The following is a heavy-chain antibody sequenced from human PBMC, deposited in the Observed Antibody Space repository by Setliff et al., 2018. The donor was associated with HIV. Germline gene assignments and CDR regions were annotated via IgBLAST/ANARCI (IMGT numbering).Heavy chain of an antibody. CDR2: LPHSGAT. CDR3: ARRAYYDFWSGFYLSTANRFDS. D-gene: IGHD3-3*01. J-gene: IGHJ5*01. V-gene: IGHV4-39*01. CDR1: GVSISSSTYY. Sequence: SETLSLTCTVSGVSISSSTYYWGWIRQPPGKGLEWIVSLPHSGATFYNPSLRSRVTTSEDTSKNQFSLRLSSVTAADTAVYYCARRAYYDFWSGFYLSTANRFDSWGQGILVTVSS.